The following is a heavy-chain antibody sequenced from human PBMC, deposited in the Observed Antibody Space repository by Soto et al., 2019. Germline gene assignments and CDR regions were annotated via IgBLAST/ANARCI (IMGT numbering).Heavy chain of an antibody. D-gene: IGHD5-12*01. V-gene: IGHV3-11*01. CDR2: ISSSGSTI. CDR3: AREYSGYEQMGYYYYMDV. Sequence: GGSLRLSCAASGFTFSDYYMSWIRQAPGKGLEWVSYISSSGSTIYYADSVKGRFTISRDNAKNSLYLQMNSLRAEDTAVYYCAREYSGYEQMGYYYYMDVWGKGTTVTVSS. J-gene: IGHJ6*03. CDR1: GFTFSDYY.